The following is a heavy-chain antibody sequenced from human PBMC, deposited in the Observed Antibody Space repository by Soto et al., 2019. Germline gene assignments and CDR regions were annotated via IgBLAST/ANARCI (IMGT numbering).Heavy chain of an antibody. CDR2: INAGNGNT. Sequence: ASVKVSCKASGYTFTSYAMHWVRQAPGQRLEWMGWINAGNGNTKYSQKFQGRVTITRDTSASTAYMELSSLRSEDTAVYYCARDSRGSYYFDYWGQGTLVTVSS. J-gene: IGHJ4*02. CDR3: ARDSRGSYYFDY. CDR1: GYTFTSYA. D-gene: IGHD1-26*01. V-gene: IGHV1-3*01.